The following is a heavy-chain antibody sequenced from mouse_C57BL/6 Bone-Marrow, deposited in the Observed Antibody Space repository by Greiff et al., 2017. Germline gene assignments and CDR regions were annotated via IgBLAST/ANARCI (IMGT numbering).Heavy chain of an antibody. CDR1: GFTFSDYG. Sequence: EVQGVESGGGLVQPGGSLKLSCAASGFTFSDYGMAWVRQAPRKGPEWVAVISNLAYSIYYADTVTGRFTISRENAKNTLYLEMSSLRSEDTAMYYCAKRAGTNSAMDYWGQGNSVTVSS. V-gene: IGHV5-15*01. CDR3: AKRAGTNSAMDY. D-gene: IGHD4-1*01. J-gene: IGHJ4*01. CDR2: ISNLAYSI.